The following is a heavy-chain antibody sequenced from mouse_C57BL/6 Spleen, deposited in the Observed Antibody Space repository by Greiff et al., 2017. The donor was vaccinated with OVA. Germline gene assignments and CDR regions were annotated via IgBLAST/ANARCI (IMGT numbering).Heavy chain of an antibody. CDR1: GYTFTSYW. D-gene: IGHD1-1*01. V-gene: IGHV1-55*01. CDR3: ARDYGSSYPAWFAY. CDR2: IYPGSGST. J-gene: IGHJ3*01. Sequence: QVQLQQSGAELVKPGASVKMSCKASGYTFTSYWITWVKQRPGQGLEWIGDIYPGSGSTNYNEKFKSKATLTVDTSSSTAYMQLSSLTSEDSAVYYCARDYGSSYPAWFAYGGQGTLVTVSA.